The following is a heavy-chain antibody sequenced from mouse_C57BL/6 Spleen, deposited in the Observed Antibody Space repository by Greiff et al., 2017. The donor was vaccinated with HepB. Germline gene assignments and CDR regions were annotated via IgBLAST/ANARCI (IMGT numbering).Heavy chain of an antibody. Sequence: EVQLQQSVAELVRPGASVKLSCTASGFNIKNTYMHWVKQRPEQGLEWIGRIDPANGNTKYAPKFQGKATITADTSSNTAYLQLSSLTSEDTAIYYCAGGDLYYDYVEGFAYWGQGTLVTVSA. CDR1: GFNIKNTY. D-gene: IGHD2-4*01. V-gene: IGHV14-3*01. CDR2: IDPANGNT. J-gene: IGHJ3*01. CDR3: AGGDLYYDYVEGFAY.